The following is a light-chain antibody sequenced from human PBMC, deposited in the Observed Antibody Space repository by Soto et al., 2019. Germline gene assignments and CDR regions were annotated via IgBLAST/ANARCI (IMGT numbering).Light chain of an antibody. J-gene: IGKJ4*01. CDR2: GAS. CDR1: QSVSSSY. V-gene: IGKV3-20*01. CDR3: QQYNNWPPLT. Sequence: EIVLTQSPGTLSLSPGERDTLSCRASQSVSSSYLAWYQQKPGQAPRLLIYGASSRATGIPDRFSGSGSGTDFTLTISRLEPEDFAVYYCQQYNNWPPLTFGGGTKV.